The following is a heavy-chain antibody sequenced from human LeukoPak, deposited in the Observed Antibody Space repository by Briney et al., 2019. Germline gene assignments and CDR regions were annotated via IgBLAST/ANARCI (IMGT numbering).Heavy chain of an antibody. D-gene: IGHD5-18*01. Sequence: GESLKISCKASEYSFSNYWIGWVRQMPGKGLEWMGFIYPGDSTTRYSPSFQGQVTISADKSISTAYLQWSSLKASDTAMYYCARLNVDTAMAIDYWGQGTLVTVSS. V-gene: IGHV5-51*03. CDR3: ARLNVDTAMAIDY. J-gene: IGHJ4*02. CDR1: EYSFSNYW. CDR2: IYPGDSTT.